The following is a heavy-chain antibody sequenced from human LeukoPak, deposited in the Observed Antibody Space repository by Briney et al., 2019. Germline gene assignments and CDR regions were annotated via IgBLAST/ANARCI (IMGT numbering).Heavy chain of an antibody. D-gene: IGHD3-3*01. V-gene: IGHV3-21*04. CDR2: ISSSSSYI. J-gene: IGHJ6*03. CDR3: AKDGNFWSGYHYYYYYYMDV. Sequence: GGSLRLSCAASGFTFSSYSMNLVRQAPGKGLEWVSSISSSSSYIYYAYSVKGRFTISRDNAKNSLYLQMNSLRTEDTALYYCAKDGNFWSGYHYYYYYYMDVWGKGTTVTVSS. CDR1: GFTFSSYS.